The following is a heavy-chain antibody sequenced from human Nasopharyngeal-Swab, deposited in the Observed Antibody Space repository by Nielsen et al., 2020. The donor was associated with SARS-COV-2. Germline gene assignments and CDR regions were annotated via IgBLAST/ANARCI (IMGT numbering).Heavy chain of an antibody. D-gene: IGHD1-7*01. CDR1: GFTFSSYA. CDR2: ISSSSSYT. V-gene: IGHV3-11*06. Sequence: GESLKISCAASGFTFSSYAMSWIRQAPGKGLEWVSYISSSSSYTNYADSVKGRFTISRDNAKNSLYLQMNSLRAEDTAVYYCARGGNYAPFDYWGQGTLVTVSS. J-gene: IGHJ4*02. CDR3: ARGGNYAPFDY.